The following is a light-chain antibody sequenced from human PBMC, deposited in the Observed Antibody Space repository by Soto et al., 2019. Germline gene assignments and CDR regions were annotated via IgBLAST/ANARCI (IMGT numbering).Light chain of an antibody. CDR3: QKYETSPYT. V-gene: IGKV3-20*01. Sequence: IVLTQSPGTLSSSPGERATLSCRASQSVSTSNLAWYQQRPGQAPRLLIYGASRRATGIPDRFSGSGSGTDFTLTISRLEPEDSALYYCQKYETSPYTFGQGTKLEIK. J-gene: IGKJ2*01. CDR2: GAS. CDR1: QSVSTSN.